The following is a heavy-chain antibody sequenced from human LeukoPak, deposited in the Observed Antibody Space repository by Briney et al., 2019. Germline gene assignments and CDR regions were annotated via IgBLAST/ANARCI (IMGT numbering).Heavy chain of an antibody. CDR3: ARSVYCSGGSCYSYKAFDY. CDR1: GGTFSSYA. V-gene: IGHV1-69*01. Sequence: SVKVSCKASGGTFSSYAISWVRQAPGQGLEWMGGIIPIFGTANYAQKFQGRVTITADESTSTAYMELSGLRSEDTAVYYCARSVYCSGGSCYSYKAFDYWGQGTLVTVSS. D-gene: IGHD2-15*01. J-gene: IGHJ4*02. CDR2: IIPIFGTA.